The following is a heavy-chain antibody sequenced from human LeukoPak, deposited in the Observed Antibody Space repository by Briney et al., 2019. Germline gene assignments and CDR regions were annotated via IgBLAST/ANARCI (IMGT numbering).Heavy chain of an antibody. CDR3: ARASAAGTLDDNWFDP. J-gene: IGHJ5*02. CDR1: GFTFSNAW. Sequence: GGSLRLSCAASGFTFSNAWMSWVRQAPGKGLEWVANIKQDGSEKYYVDSVKGRFTISRDNAKNSLYLQMNSLRAEDTAVYYCARASAAGTLDDNWFDPWGQGTLVTVSS. CDR2: IKQDGSEK. V-gene: IGHV3-7*01. D-gene: IGHD6-13*01.